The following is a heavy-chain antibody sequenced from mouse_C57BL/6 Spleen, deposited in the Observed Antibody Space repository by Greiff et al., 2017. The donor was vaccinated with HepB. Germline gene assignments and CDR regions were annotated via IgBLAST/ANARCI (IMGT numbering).Heavy chain of an antibody. J-gene: IGHJ3*01. Sequence: DVKLVESGGGLVKPGGSLKLSCAASGFTFSDYGMHWVRQAPEKGLEWVAYISSGSSTIYYADTVKGRFTISRDNAKNTLFLQMTSLRSEDTAMYYCAREGLLRQFAYWGQGTLVTVSA. V-gene: IGHV5-17*01. CDR3: AREGLLRQFAY. D-gene: IGHD2-4*01. CDR2: ISSGSSTI. CDR1: GFTFSDYG.